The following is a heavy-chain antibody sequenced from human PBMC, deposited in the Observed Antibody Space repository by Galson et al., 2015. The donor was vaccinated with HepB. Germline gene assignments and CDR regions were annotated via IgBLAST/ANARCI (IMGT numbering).Heavy chain of an antibody. CDR1: GFTFNSYW. V-gene: IGHV3-7*04. CDR3: ARGGVVTPRNYYYGMDV. J-gene: IGHJ6*02. CDR2: IKQDGSEK. D-gene: IGHD4-23*01. Sequence: SLRLSCAASGFTFNSYWMSWVRQAPGKGLEWVANIKQDGSEKYYVDSVKGRFTVSRGNAKNSLYLQMNSLRAEDTAVYYCARGGVVTPRNYYYGMDVWGQGTTVTVSS.